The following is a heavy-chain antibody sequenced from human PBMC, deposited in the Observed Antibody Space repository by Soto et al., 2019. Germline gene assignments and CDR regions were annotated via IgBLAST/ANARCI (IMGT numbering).Heavy chain of an antibody. CDR1: GGSLSSYY. J-gene: IGHJ5*02. D-gene: IGHD6-25*01. CDR2: VYFSGNT. V-gene: IGHV4-59*01. CDR3: GSVRPSGYVLS. Sequence: ETLSLTCTVSGGSLSSYYWTWIRQSPGKGLEWIGYVYFSGNTNYNPSLKSRVTISIDTSKNQFSLKLASVTAADTAFYYCGSVRPSGYVLSWGQGTLVTVSS.